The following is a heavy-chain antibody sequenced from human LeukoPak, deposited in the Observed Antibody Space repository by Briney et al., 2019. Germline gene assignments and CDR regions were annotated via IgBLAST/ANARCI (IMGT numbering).Heavy chain of an antibody. V-gene: IGHV1-2*02. CDR2: INLNSGGT. D-gene: IGHD1-7*01. CDR1: GYTFTGYY. Sequence: VASVKVSCKASGYTFTGYYMHWVRQAPGQGLEWMGWINLNSGGTNYAQKFQGRVTMTRDTSISTAYMELSRLRSDDTAVYYCARSSPLYNWNYGVDYWGQGTLVTVSS. J-gene: IGHJ4*02. CDR3: ARSSPLYNWNYGVDY.